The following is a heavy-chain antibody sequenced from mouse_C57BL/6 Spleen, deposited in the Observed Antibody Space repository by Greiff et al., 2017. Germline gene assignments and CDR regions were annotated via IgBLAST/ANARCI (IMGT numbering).Heavy chain of an antibody. CDR2: IYPGSGNT. V-gene: IGHV1-66*01. J-gene: IGHJ3*01. Sequence: VQRVESGPELVKPGASVKISCKASGYSFTSYYIHWVKQRPGQGLEWIGWIYPGSGNTKYNEKFKGKATLTADTSSSTAYMQLSSLTSEDSAVYYCARHDYAWFAYWGQGTLVTVSA. CDR1: GYSFTSYY. CDR3: ARHDYAWFAY. D-gene: IGHD2-4*01.